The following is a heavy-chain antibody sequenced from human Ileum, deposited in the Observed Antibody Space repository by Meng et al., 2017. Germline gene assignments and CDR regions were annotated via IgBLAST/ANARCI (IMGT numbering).Heavy chain of an antibody. Sequence: QVELRESGPGLVKPWESLSLTCSVSGASVSANSYWSWVRRPPGKGLAWIGQIDQGGNSYYSPSLKSRVTMSIDKSKNQFSLRLTSVTAADTAVYYCARHGGYYQDFWGQGTLVTVSS. CDR2: IDQGGNS. CDR3: ARHGGYYQDF. CDR1: GASVSANSY. V-gene: IGHV4-4*02. D-gene: IGHD4/OR15-4a*01. J-gene: IGHJ4*02.